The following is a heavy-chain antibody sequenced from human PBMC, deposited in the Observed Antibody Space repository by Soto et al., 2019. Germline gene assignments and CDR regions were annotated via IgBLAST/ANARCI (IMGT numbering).Heavy chain of an antibody. D-gene: IGHD6-13*01. CDR1: GYYFPSYW. V-gene: IGHV5-51*01. CDR2: FYPGDSDT. CDR3: ARSPRSSPYFDY. Sequence: LGESLKISCKGSGYYFPSYWIGWVRQMPGKGLEWMGIFYPGDSDTRYSPSFHGKVTISADRSINTAYLQWNSLEASDTAFYFCARSPRSSPYFDYWGQGALVTVSS. J-gene: IGHJ4*02.